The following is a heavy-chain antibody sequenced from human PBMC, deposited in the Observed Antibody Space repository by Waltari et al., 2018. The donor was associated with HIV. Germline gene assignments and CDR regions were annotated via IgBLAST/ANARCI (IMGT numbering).Heavy chain of an antibody. V-gene: IGHV1-69*15. CDR1: GGPYSSTS. Sequence: QDQMVQSGAEVKTPGSSVRVSCKASGGPYSSTSIGWVRQAPGQGLEWMGNIIRVFESTTYAQKFHGRLTISADESTSTVFMELSSLSFDDTAVYYCARGSSGSYRWFDPWGHGTLVTVSS. D-gene: IGHD1-26*01. CDR3: ARGSSGSYRWFDP. CDR2: IIRVFEST. J-gene: IGHJ5*02.